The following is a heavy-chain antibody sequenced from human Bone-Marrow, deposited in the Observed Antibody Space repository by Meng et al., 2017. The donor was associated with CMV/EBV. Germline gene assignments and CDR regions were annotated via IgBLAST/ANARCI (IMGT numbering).Heavy chain of an antibody. J-gene: IGHJ4*02. CDR3: AREDSSSWYSYDY. V-gene: IGHV1-2*02. CDR1: GYTFTGYY. D-gene: IGHD6-13*01. CDR2: INPNSGGT. Sequence: AYGYTFTGYYMHWVRQAPGQGLEWMGWINPNSGGTNYAQKFQGRVTMTRDTSISTAYMELSRLRSDDTAVYYCAREDSSSWYSYDYWGQGTLVTVSS.